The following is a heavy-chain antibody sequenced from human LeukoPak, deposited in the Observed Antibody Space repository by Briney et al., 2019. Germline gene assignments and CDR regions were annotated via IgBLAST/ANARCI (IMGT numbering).Heavy chain of an antibody. V-gene: IGHV5-51*01. CDR3: ARGYQGSSSGIDAFDI. Sequence: GESLKISCKGSGYSFTSYWIGWVRQMPGKGLEWMGIIYPGDSDTRYSPSFQGQVTISADKSISTAYLQWSSLKASDTAMYYCARGYQGSSSGIDAFDIWGQGTMVTVSS. D-gene: IGHD6-6*01. CDR1: GYSFTSYW. J-gene: IGHJ3*02. CDR2: IYPGDSDT.